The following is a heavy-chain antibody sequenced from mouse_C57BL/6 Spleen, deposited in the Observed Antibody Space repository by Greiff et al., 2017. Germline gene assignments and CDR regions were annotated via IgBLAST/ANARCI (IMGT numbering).Heavy chain of an antibody. Sequence: QVQLKQSGAELVKPGASVKLSCKASGYTFTEYTIHWVKQRSGQGLEWIGWFYPGSGSIKYNEKFKDKATLTADKSSSTVYMELSRLTSEDSAVYVCARHEAPDYGYDEDAGAAWFAYWGQGTLVTVSA. CDR2: FYPGSGSI. CDR3: ARHEAPDYGYDEDAGAAWFAY. D-gene: IGHD2-2*01. J-gene: IGHJ3*01. V-gene: IGHV1-62-2*01. CDR1: GYTFTEYT.